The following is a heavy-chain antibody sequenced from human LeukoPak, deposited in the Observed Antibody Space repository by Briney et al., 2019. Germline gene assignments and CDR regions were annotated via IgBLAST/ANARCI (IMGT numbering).Heavy chain of an antibody. CDR1: GFTFSRYW. CDR3: ARLNWNYESYMDV. V-gene: IGHV3-7*01. CDR2: TKQDESEK. D-gene: IGHD1-7*01. J-gene: IGHJ6*03. Sequence: PGGSLRLSCAASGFTFSRYWMSWVRQAPGKGLEWVANTKQDESEKYYVDSVKGRFTISRDNAKNSLYLQMNSLRAEDTAVYYCARLNWNYESYMDVWGKGTTVTVSS.